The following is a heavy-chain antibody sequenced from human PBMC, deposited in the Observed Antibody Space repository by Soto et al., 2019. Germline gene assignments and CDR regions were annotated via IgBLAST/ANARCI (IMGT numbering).Heavy chain of an antibody. CDR3: ARAVAVAADFDY. D-gene: IGHD6-19*01. V-gene: IGHV1-3*05. J-gene: IGHJ4*02. Sequence: QVQVVQSGAEEKKPGASVKVSCTASGYTFTGYAMHWVRQAPGQRHEWMGWINAGNGNTKYSQKFQGRVTITRDTSASTAYMELSSLRSEDTAVYYCARAVAVAADFDYWGQGTLVTVSS. CDR2: INAGNGNT. CDR1: GYTFTGYA.